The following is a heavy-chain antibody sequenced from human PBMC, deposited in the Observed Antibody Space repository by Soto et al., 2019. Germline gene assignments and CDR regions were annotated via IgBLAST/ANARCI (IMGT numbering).Heavy chain of an antibody. CDR2: IYYTGNT. J-gene: IGHJ4*02. D-gene: IGHD1-1*01. CDR1: GGSISSGGTGSY. CDR3: ASGHDAYKVRY. Sequence: QVQLQESGPGLVKPSQTLSLTCTVSGGSISSGGTGSYWTWIRQLPGKGLEWIGYIYYTGNTYYNPSLKSRPTISIDPSENQFSLKLTSVTAADTAGYFCASGHDAYKVRYWGEGTLVTVSS. V-gene: IGHV4-31*03.